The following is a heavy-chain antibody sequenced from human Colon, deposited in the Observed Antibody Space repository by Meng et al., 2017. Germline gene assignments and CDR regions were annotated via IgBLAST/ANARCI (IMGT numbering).Heavy chain of an antibody. V-gene: IGHV3-48*03. CDR2: ISSSGSAI. CDR1: GFIFSSYE. D-gene: IGHD6-13*01. CDR3: ARDVVSSTWWGEEGHHYGMDV. J-gene: IGHJ6*02. Sequence: GESLKISCAASGFIFSSYEMNWVRQAPGKGLEWVSYISSSGSAIYYADSVKGRFTISRDNAKNSLYLQMNSLRAEDTAVYYCARDVVSSTWWGEEGHHYGMDVWGQGTTVTVSS.